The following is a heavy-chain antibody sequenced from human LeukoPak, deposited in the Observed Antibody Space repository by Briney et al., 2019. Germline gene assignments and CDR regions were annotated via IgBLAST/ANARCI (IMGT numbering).Heavy chain of an antibody. CDR2: IYYSGST. V-gene: IGHV4-30-4*01. J-gene: IGHJ4*02. CDR1: GGSISSGDYY. Sequence: SQTLSLTCTVSGGSISSGDYYWSWIRQPPGKGLEWIVYIYYSGSTYYNPSLKSRVTISVDTSKNQFSLKLSSVTAADTAVYYCASIPITIFSWTHWGQGTLVTVSS. CDR3: ASIPITIFSWTH. D-gene: IGHD3-9*01.